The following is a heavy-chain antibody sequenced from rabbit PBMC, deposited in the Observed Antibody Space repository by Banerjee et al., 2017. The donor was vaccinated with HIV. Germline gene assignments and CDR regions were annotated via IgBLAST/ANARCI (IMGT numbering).Heavy chain of an antibody. D-gene: IGHD1-1*01. CDR1: GFDFSSNA. J-gene: IGHJ4*01. Sequence: QEQLVESGGGLVQPEGSLTLTCKASGFDFSSNAMCWVRQAPGKGPEWIACIDNGDGSTYYANWVNGRFTISRSTSLNTVTLQMTSLTAADTATYFCARDTIYSSSGIGGFSLWGPGTLVTVS. CDR3: ARDTIYSSSGIGGFSL. CDR2: IDNGDGST. V-gene: IGHV1S47*01.